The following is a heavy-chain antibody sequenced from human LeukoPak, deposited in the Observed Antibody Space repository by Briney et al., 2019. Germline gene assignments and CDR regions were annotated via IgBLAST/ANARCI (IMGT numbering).Heavy chain of an antibody. CDR1: GFTFSRYG. V-gene: IGHV3-23*01. J-gene: IGHJ4*02. D-gene: IGHD3-9*01. Sequence: GGSLRLSCAASGFTFSRYGMSWVRQAPGKGLQWVSGINGSGRSTYYADSVKGRFTISRDNSKNTLYLQMNSLRPEDTAVYYCARPLRYLDSELDYWGQGTLVSVSS. CDR3: ARPLRYLDSELDY. CDR2: INGSGRST.